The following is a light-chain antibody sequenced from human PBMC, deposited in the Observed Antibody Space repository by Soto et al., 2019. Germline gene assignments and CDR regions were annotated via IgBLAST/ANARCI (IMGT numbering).Light chain of an antibody. CDR2: GAS. J-gene: IGKJ5*01. V-gene: IGKV3-20*01. CDR3: QHYVSSPPIT. Sequence: DIVLTQSPGTLSLSPGERATLSCRASQSVRSTSLAWYQQKPGQAPRLLIYGASSRATGIPDRFSGGGSGTDFTLTISRLEPEDFAVYYCQHYVSSPPITFGQGTRLEIK. CDR1: QSVRSTS.